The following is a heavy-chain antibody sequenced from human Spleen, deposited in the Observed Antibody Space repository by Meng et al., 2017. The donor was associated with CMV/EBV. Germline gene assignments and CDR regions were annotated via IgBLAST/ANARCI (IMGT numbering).Heavy chain of an antibody. D-gene: IGHD3-22*01. CDR2: IYPGDSDI. J-gene: IGHJ5*02. V-gene: IGHV5-51*01. Sequence: SNYWISWVRQMPGKGLAWMRMIYPGDSDIRYSPSFQGQVTFSADKSISTAYLQWSSLKASDTAMYYCARLDYLDSSGYRSRYHWFDPWGQGALVTVSS. CDR1: SNYW. CDR3: ARLDYLDSSGYRSRYHWFDP.